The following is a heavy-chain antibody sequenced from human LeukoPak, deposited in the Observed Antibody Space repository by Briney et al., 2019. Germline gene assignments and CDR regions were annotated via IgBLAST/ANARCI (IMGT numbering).Heavy chain of an antibody. CDR1: GYTFTGYY. D-gene: IGHD3-10*01. V-gene: IGHV1-2*02. J-gene: IGHJ4*02. CDR2: INPNSGGT. Sequence: ASVKVSCKPSGYTFTGYYMHWVRHAPGQGLEWMGWINPNSGGTNYAQKFQGRVTMTRDTSISTAYMELSRLRSDDTAVYYCARAVGSGSYFDYWGQGTLVTVSS. CDR3: ARAVGSGSYFDY.